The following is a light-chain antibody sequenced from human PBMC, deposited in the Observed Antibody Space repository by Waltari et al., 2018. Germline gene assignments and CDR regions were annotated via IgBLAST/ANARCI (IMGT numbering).Light chain of an antibody. V-gene: IGLV3-9*01. CDR1: NIGSKN. J-gene: IGLJ2*01. CDR3: QVWDSRTGV. CDR2: RDS. Sequence: SYELTQPLSVSVALGQTARITCGGNNIGSKNVHWYQQKPGQAPVLVMYRDSNRPSGIAERVSGSKPETTATLTSSRAQAGEDADDYWQVWDSRTGVFGGGTKRTVL.